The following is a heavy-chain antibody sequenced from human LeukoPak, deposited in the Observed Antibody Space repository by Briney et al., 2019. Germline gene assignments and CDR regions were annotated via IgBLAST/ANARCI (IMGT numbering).Heavy chain of an antibody. CDR3: ARGGVVRGVIRSRDYFDY. CDR2: IYYSGSA. CDR1: GGSISRYY. J-gene: IGHJ4*02. V-gene: IGHV4-59*01. Sequence: SETLSLTCTDTGGSISRYYWCWIRQPPGTGLEWIGHIYYSGSADYNTSLKRRVTISVDTSKNQFSLKLSSVTAADAAVYYCARGGVVRGVIRSRDYFDYWGQGTLVTVSS. D-gene: IGHD3-10*01.